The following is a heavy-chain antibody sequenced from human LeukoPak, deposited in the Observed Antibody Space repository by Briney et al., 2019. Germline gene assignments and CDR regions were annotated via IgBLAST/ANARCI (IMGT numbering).Heavy chain of an antibody. J-gene: IGHJ4*02. D-gene: IGHD6-6*01. V-gene: IGHV3-69-1*01. CDR2: IGSDNKP. CDR3: ARDLRIAARYPGY. Sequence: PGGSLRLSCAASGFTFSAYAMTWVRQAPGQGLEWVSSIGSDNKPHYSESVKGRFAISRDNSKSMLFLQLNSLRAEDTAVYYCARDLRIAARYPGYWGQGTLVTVSS. CDR1: GFTFSAYA.